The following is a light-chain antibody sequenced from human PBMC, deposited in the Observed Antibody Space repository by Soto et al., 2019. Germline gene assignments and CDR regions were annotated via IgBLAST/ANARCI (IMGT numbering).Light chain of an antibody. Sequence: IRINLSPPTLPVSIGDRATLSCRVSQSISINAAWYQQKPGQAPRLLMYGASTRAAGIPTRFSGSGSGTEFTLTIRILQSEDFSVYMCQVHYLLPITFAQ. CDR3: QVHYLLPIT. J-gene: IGKJ5*01. V-gene: IGKV3-15*01. CDR1: QSISIN. CDR2: GAS.